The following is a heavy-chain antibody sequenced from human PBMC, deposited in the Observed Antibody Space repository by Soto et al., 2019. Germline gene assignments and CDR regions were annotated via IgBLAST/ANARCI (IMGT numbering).Heavy chain of an antibody. V-gene: IGHV1-18*01. CDR3: ARYIVVVPAAVIGNWFDP. J-gene: IGHJ5*02. Sequence: QVQLVQSGAEVKKPGASVKVSCKASGYTFTSYGISWVRQAPGQGLEWMGWISAYNGNTNYAQKLQGRVTMTTDTSTSIAYMELRSLRSDDTAVYYCARYIVVVPAAVIGNWFDPWGQGTLVTVSS. D-gene: IGHD2-2*01. CDR2: ISAYNGNT. CDR1: GYTFTSYG.